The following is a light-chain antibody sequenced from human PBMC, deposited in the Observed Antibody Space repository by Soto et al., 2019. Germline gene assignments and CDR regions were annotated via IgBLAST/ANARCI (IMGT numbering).Light chain of an antibody. V-gene: IGLV1-40*01. Sequence: QAVVTQPPSVSGAPGQRVTISCTGSSSNIGAGYYVHWYQQLPETAPKLLIYDNSNRPSGVPDRFSGSKSGTSASLAITGLQADDEADYYCQSYDSSLNGHVVFGGGTKLTVL. CDR3: QSYDSSLNGHVV. CDR1: SSNIGAGYY. CDR2: DNS. J-gene: IGLJ2*01.